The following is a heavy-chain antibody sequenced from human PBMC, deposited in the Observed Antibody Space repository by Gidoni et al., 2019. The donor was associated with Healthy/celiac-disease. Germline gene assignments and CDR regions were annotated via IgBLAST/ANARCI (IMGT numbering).Heavy chain of an antibody. CDR1: GFTFRSYS. V-gene: IGHV3-48*02. CDR2: ISSSSSTI. Sequence: EVQLVESGGGLVQPGGSLRLSCAASGFTFRSYSMNWVRQAPGKGLEWVSYISSSSSTIYYADSVKGRFTISRDNAKNSLYLQMNSLRDEDTAVYYCARWHAVAGALYFDYWGQGTLVTVSS. D-gene: IGHD6-19*01. CDR3: ARWHAVAGALYFDY. J-gene: IGHJ4*02.